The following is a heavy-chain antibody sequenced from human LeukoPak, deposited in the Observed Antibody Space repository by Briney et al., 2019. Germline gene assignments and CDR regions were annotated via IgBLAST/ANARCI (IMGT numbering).Heavy chain of an antibody. CDR2: ISSSSSYI. CDR3: ARGDPWVADY. J-gene: IGHJ4*02. D-gene: IGHD2-15*01. Sequence: GGSLRLSCAASGFTFSSYSMNWVRQAPGKGLEWVSSISSSSSYIYHADSVKGRFTISRDNAKNSLYLQMNSLRAEDTAVYYCARGDPWVADYWGQGTLVTVSS. CDR1: GFTFSSYS. V-gene: IGHV3-21*01.